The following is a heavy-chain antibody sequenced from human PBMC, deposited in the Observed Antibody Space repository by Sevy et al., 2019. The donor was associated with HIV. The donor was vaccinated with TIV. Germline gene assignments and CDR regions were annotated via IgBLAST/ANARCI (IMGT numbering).Heavy chain of an antibody. J-gene: IGHJ4*02. V-gene: IGHV4-59*08. CDR3: ARHRRSGYSYGYEGHFDY. CDR1: GRSISSYY. CDR2: IYYSGST. Sequence: SEILSLTCTVSGRSISSYYWSWIRQPPGKGLEWIGYIYYSGSTNYNPSLKSRVTISVDTSKNQFSLKLSSVTAADTAVYYCARHRRSGYSYGYEGHFDYWGQGTLVTVSS. D-gene: IGHD5-18*01.